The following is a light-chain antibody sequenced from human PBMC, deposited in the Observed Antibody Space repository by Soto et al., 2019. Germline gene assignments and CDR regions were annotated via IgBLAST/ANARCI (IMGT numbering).Light chain of an antibody. V-gene: IGKV3D-15*01. CDR3: QQYAYWPET. J-gene: IGKJ1*01. CDR2: YSS. Sequence: EVMMTQFPDTVSVTPGETVTLSCGASQSVRTNLAWYQQRPGQAPRLLIHYSSTRASDIPARFSGSGSGTNFTLAISSLQSEDFAVYCCQQYAYWPETFGQGTKVDIK. CDR1: QSVRTN.